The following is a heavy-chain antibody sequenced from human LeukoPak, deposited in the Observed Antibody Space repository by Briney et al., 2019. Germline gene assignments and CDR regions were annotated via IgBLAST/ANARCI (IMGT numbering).Heavy chain of an antibody. V-gene: IGHV1-2*02. Sequence: ASVKVSCKASGYTFTDYYMHWVRQAPGQGLEWLGWINPNSGDTYYAQKFQGRVTMTRDTSISTAYMELSRLRSDDTAIYYCARGDYQDSSGFRWWGQGTLVTVSS. CDR3: ARGDYQDSSGFRW. J-gene: IGHJ4*02. D-gene: IGHD3-22*01. CDR2: INPNSGDT. CDR1: GYTFTDYY.